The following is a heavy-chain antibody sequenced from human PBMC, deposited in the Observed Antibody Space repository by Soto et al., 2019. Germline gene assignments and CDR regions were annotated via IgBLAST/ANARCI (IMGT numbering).Heavy chain of an antibody. J-gene: IGHJ5*02. D-gene: IGHD3-10*01. CDR3: ARDQPRSVRGVIIHWFDP. V-gene: IGHV3-66*01. CDR2: IYSGGST. Sequence: GGSLRLSCAASGFTVSSNYMSWVRQAPGKGLEWVSVIYSGGSTYYADSVKGRFTISRDNSKNTLYLQMNSLRAEDTAVYYCARDQPRSVRGVIIHWFDPWGQGTLVTVSS. CDR1: GFTVSSNY.